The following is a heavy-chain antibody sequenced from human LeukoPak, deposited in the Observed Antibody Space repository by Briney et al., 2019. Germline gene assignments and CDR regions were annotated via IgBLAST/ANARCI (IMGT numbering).Heavy chain of an antibody. D-gene: IGHD6-19*01. Sequence: GASVKVSCKASGYTFTSYYMHWVRQAPGQGLEWMGIINTSGGSTSYAQQFQGRVTMTRDMSTSTVYMELSSLRSEDTAVYYCARGLAFSSGWYAPVDVWGKGTTVTVSS. J-gene: IGHJ6*04. CDR3: ARGLAFSSGWYAPVDV. V-gene: IGHV1-46*01. CDR2: INTSGGST. CDR1: GYTFTSYY.